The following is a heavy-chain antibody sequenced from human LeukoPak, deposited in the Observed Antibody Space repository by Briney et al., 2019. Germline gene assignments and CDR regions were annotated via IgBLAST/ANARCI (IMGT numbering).Heavy chain of an antibody. V-gene: IGHV4-4*02. J-gene: IGHJ6*02. CDR3: ARTLVVPAARGYYYYGMDV. D-gene: IGHD2-2*01. CDR2: IYHSGST. Sequence: SETLSLTCAVSGVSISSSNWWSWVRQPPGKGLEWIGEIYHSGSTNYNPSLKSRVTISVDKSKNQFSLKLSSVTAADTAVYYCARTLVVPAARGYYYYGMDVWGQGTTVTVSS. CDR1: GVSISSSNW.